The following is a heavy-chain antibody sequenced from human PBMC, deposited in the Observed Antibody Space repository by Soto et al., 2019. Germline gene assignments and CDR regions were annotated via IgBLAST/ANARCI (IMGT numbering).Heavy chain of an antibody. D-gene: IGHD6-13*01. CDR1: GFDFGDYY. Sequence: VGSLRLSCTASGFDFGDYYMSWIRQAPGKGLEWVSYIDSDDGTTYYTDSVKGRFTISRDNAKNSLYLQMNSLRVEDTALYYCVRPYYSSSWFPFDRWGQGTLVTVSS. CDR2: IDSDDGTT. CDR3: VRPYYSSSWFPFDR. V-gene: IGHV3-11*01. J-gene: IGHJ4*02.